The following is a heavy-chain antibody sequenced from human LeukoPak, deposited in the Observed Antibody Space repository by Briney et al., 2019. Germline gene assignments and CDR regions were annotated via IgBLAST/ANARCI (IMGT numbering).Heavy chain of an antibody. CDR2: ISYDGSNK. CDR1: GFTFSSYG. J-gene: IGHJ6*02. CDR3: AKVTYSSSWWYYYYGMDV. Sequence: GGSLRLSCAASGFTFSSYGMHWVRQAPGKGLEWVAVISYDGSNKYNADSVKGRFTISRDNSKNTLYLQMNSLRAEDTAVYYCAKVTYSSSWWYYYYGMDVWGQGTTVTVSS. D-gene: IGHD6-13*01. V-gene: IGHV3-30*18.